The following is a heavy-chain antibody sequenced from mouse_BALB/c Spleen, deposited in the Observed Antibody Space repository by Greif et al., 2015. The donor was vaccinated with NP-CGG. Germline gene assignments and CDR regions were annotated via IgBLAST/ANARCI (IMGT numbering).Heavy chain of an antibody. CDR2: IRNKANGYTT. J-gene: IGHJ2*01. D-gene: IGHD2-14*01. V-gene: IGHV7-3*02. Sequence: EVNVVESGGGLVQPGGSLRLSCATSGFTFTDYYMSWVRQPPGKALEWLGFIRNKANGYTTEYSASVKGRFTISRDNSQSILYLQMNPLRAEDSATYYCARDRYDDGYVHYFDYWGQGTTLTVSS. CDR1: GFTFTDYY. CDR3: ARDRYDDGYVHYFDY.